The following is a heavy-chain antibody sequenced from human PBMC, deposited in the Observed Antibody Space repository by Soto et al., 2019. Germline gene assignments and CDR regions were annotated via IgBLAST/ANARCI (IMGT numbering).Heavy chain of an antibody. CDR3: AGMPYTSGLRFDP. D-gene: IGHD6-19*01. CDR1: GDSYSISTYS. CDR2: IYQSGVT. J-gene: IGHJ5*02. Sequence: NPSETLSLTCTVSGDSYSISTYSWSWIRQPPGKALQWIGFIYQSGVTSYNPSLASRVSISLDRSNDQCSLKLKSVTAADTAVYFCAGMPYTSGLRFDPWGPGTLVTVSS. V-gene: IGHV4-30-2*01.